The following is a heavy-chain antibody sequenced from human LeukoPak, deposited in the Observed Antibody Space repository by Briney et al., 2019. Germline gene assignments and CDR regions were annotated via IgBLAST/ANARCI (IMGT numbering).Heavy chain of an antibody. CDR3: ARGPTMYGMDV. Sequence: AGGSLRLSCAASGFTVSSNYLSWVRQAPGKGLEWVSVIYSGGSTYYADSVKGRLTISRDNSKNTMYLQMNSLRAEDTAIYYCARGPTMYGMDVWGQGTTVTVSS. V-gene: IGHV3-53*01. CDR2: IYSGGST. CDR1: GFTVSSNY. J-gene: IGHJ6*02.